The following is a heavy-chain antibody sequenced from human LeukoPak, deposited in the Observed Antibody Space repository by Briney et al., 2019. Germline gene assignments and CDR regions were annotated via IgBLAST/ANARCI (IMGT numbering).Heavy chain of an antibody. CDR2: ISAYNGNT. Sequence: ASVKVSCKASGYTFTSYGISWVRQAPGQGLEWMGWISAYNGNTNYAQKLQGRVTMTTDTSTSTAYMELRSLRSDDTAVYYCARSARRVQGDTYDAFDIWGQGTMVTVSS. J-gene: IGHJ3*02. CDR3: ARSARRVQGDTYDAFDI. V-gene: IGHV1-18*01. CDR1: GYTFTSYG. D-gene: IGHD3-10*01.